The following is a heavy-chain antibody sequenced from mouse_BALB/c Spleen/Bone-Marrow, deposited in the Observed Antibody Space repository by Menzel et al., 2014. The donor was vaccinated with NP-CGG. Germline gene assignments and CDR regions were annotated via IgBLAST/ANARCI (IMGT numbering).Heavy chain of an antibody. Sequence: EVQLQQSGAELVKPGASVKLSCTASGFNIKDTYMHWVKQRPEQGLEWIGRIDPANGNTKYDPKFQGKATITADTSSNTAYLQLSSLTSGDTAVYYCAFYYYGSSPFAYWGQGTLVTVSA. CDR2: IDPANGNT. J-gene: IGHJ3*01. CDR1: GFNIKDTY. V-gene: IGHV14-3*02. D-gene: IGHD1-1*01. CDR3: AFYYYGSSPFAY.